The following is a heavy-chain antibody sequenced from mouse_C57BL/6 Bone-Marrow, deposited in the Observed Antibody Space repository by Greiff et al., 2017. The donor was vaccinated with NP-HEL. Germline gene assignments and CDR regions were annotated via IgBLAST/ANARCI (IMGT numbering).Heavy chain of an antibody. J-gene: IGHJ1*03. CDR3: ARAYRNDVYWDFEV. V-gene: IGHV1-81*01. Sequence: QVQLQQSGAELARPGASVKLSCKASGYTFTSYGISWVKQRTGQGLEWIGEIYPRSGNTYYTEKFKGKATLTADKSSSTAYMELRSLTSEESAVYVCARAYRNDVYWDFEVWGTGTTVTVSS. D-gene: IGHD2-14*01. CDR2: IYPRSGNT. CDR1: GYTFTSYG.